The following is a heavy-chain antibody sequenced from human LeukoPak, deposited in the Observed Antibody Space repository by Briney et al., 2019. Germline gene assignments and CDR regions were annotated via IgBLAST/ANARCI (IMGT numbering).Heavy chain of an antibody. Sequence: AASVKVSCKASGYTFTSYDINWVRQATGQGLEWMGWMNPNSGNTGYAQKLQGRVTMTTDTSTSTAYMELRSLRSDDTAVYYCARMGPSSSWSPYNWFDPWGQGTLVTVSS. V-gene: IGHV1-8*02. CDR1: GYTFTSYD. CDR3: ARMGPSSSWSPYNWFDP. J-gene: IGHJ5*02. D-gene: IGHD6-13*01. CDR2: MNPNSGNT.